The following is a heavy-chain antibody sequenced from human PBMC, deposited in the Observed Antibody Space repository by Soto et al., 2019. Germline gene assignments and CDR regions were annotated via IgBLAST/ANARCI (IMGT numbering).Heavy chain of an antibody. CDR3: ARVHSSSWYHNWFDP. Sequence: GVSVKVSCKASGGSFSSYAISWVRQAPGQGLEWMGGIIPIFGTANYAQKFQGRVTITADESTSTAYMELSSLRSEDTAVYYCARVHSSSWYHNWFDPWGQGTLVTVSS. D-gene: IGHD6-13*01. V-gene: IGHV1-69*13. CDR2: IIPIFGTA. CDR1: GGSFSSYA. J-gene: IGHJ5*02.